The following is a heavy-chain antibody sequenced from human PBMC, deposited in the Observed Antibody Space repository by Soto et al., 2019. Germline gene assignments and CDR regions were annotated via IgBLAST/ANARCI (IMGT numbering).Heavy chain of an antibody. J-gene: IGHJ5*02. V-gene: IGHV1-24*01. CDR3: ATAKYCISTSCYLDINWFDP. D-gene: IGHD2-2*01. Sequence: ASVKVSCKASGYTFTSYYMHWVRQAPGKGLEWMGGFDPEDGETIYAQKLQGRVTMTEDTSTDTAYMELSSLRSEDTAVYYCATAKYCISTSCYLDINWFDPWGQGTLVTVSS. CDR1: GYTFTSYY. CDR2: FDPEDGET.